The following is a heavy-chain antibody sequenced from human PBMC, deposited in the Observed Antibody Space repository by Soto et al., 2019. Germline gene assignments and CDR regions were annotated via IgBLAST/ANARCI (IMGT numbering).Heavy chain of an antibody. J-gene: IGHJ6*02. CDR1: GGSISSSNW. Sequence: SETLSLSCAVSGGSISSSNWWSWVRQPPGEGLEWVGEIYHSGSTNYNPSVKSRVTISVDKSKNQFSLKLSSVTAADTPVYYCARGIGYCSSTSCDTGYYYYGMDVWGQGTTVTVSS. D-gene: IGHD2-2*02. CDR3: ARGIGYCSSTSCDTGYYYYGMDV. V-gene: IGHV4-4*02. CDR2: IYHSGST.